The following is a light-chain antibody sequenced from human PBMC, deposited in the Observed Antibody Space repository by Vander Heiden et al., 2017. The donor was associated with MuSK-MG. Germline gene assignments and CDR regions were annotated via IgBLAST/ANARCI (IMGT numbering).Light chain of an antibody. J-gene: IGKJ5*01. CDR2: YAS. V-gene: IGKV6-21*01. CDR3: QQRNSSPIT. CDR1: QSIGSS. Sequence: EIVLTQSPDFQSVTPKEKVTITCRASQSIGSSLNWYQQKPEQSPKLLIKYASKYGSGVPSRFSGSGSGTEFTLTINGLEAEDAATYYCQQRNSSPITFGQGTLMDIK.